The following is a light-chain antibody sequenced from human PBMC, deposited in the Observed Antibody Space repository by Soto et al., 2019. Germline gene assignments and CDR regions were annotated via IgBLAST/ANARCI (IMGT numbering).Light chain of an antibody. J-gene: IGKJ2*01. CDR1: QNVRTY. CDR2: DSS. V-gene: IGKV1-39*01. CDR3: QQSFFIPRT. Sequence: DVRMTQSPSSLSASVGDRVTITCRASQNVRTYLNWYQHKPGKAPTLLIFDSSDLESGVPARFSGSGSVTDFTLTISSLQSEDFATYYCQQSFFIPRTFGQGTKVEI.